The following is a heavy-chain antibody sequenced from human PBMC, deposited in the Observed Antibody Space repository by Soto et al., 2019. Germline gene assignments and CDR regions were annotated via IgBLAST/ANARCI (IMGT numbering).Heavy chain of an antibody. CDR1: TITFSNYG. CDR3: AKSNWNYLSGYYGMDV. CDR2: MSYDGSEK. J-gene: IGHJ6*02. V-gene: IGHV3-30*18. D-gene: IGHD1-7*01. Sequence: GGSLRLSCAASTITFSNYGMHWVRQAPGKGLEWVAVMSYDGSEKYYADSVKGRFTISRDNSKNTLYLEMNSLRADDTAVYYCAKSNWNYLSGYYGMDVWGQGTTVTVSS.